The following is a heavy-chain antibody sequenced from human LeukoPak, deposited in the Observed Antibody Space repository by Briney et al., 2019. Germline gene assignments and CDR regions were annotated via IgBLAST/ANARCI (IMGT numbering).Heavy chain of an antibody. V-gene: IGHV3-11*01. D-gene: IGHD3-22*01. CDR3: ARIFPTYYYDSSGFFDY. Sequence: KPGGSLRLSCAASGFTFSDYYMSWIRQAPGKGLEWVSYISSSGSTIYYADSVKGRFTISRDNSKNTLYLQMNSLRAEDTAVYYCARIFPTYYYDSSGFFDYWGQGTLVTVSS. CDR2: ISSSGSTI. CDR1: GFTFSDYY. J-gene: IGHJ4*02.